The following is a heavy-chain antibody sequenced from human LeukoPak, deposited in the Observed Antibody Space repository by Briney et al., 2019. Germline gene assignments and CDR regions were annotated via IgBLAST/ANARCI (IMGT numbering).Heavy chain of an antibody. V-gene: IGHV6-1*01. D-gene: IGHD3-10*01. CDR1: GDSASSNSAA. Sequence: SQTLSLTCAISGDSASSNSAAWNWIRQSPSRGLEWLGRTYYRSKWYSDYAVSVKSRITISPDTSRNQFSLQLNSVTPEDTAVYYCAGDKTGSGYADYWGQGTLVTVSS. CDR3: AGDKTGSGYADY. J-gene: IGHJ4*02. CDR2: TYYRSKWYS.